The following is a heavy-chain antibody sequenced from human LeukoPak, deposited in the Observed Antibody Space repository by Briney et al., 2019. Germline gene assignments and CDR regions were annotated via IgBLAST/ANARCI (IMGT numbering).Heavy chain of an antibody. D-gene: IGHD3-10*01. CDR2: IYYSGST. V-gene: IGHV4-59*01. CDR3: ARDFFGGGYYYYGMDV. CDR1: GGSISSYY. J-gene: IGHJ6*02. Sequence: SETLSLTCTASGGSISSYYWSWIRQPPGKGLEWIGYIYYSGSTNYNPSLKSRVTISVDTSKNQFSLKLSSVTAADTAVYYCARDFFGGGYYYYGMDVWGQGTTVTVSS.